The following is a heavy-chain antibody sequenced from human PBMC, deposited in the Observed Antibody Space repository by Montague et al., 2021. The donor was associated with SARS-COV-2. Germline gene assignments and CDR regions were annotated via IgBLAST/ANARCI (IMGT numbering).Heavy chain of an antibody. CDR1: GDSVSSNSAA. CDR3: ASGRMVPYSSSWTTLYYYYGMDV. CDR2: TYYRSKWYN. J-gene: IGHJ6*02. D-gene: IGHD6-13*01. V-gene: IGHV6-1*01. Sequence: CAISGDSVSSNSAAWNWIRQSPSRGLEWLGRTYYRSKWYNDYAVSVKSRITINPDTSKNQFSLQLNSVTPEDTAVYYCASGRMVPYSSSWTTLYYYYGMDVWGQGNTVTVSS.